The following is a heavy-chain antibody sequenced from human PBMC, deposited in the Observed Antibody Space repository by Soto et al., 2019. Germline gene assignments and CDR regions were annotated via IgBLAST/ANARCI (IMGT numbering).Heavy chain of an antibody. CDR1: GGSISSYY. CDR3: ARGNYWNY. V-gene: IGHV4-59*01. Sequence: SETLSLTCTVSGGSISSYYWSWIRQPPGKGLEWIGYIYYSGSTNYNPSLKSRVTISVDTSKNQFSLKLSSVTAADTAVYYCARGNYWNYWGQGTLVTVSS. CDR2: IYYSGST. D-gene: IGHD1-1*01. J-gene: IGHJ4*02.